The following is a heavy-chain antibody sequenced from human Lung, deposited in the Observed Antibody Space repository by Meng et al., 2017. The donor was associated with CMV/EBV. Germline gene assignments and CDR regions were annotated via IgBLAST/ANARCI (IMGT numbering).Heavy chain of an antibody. V-gene: IGHV4-34*10. CDR2: ISQSERT. J-gene: IGHJ4*02. CDR3: ARQGRVYFDY. CDR1: GGSLRGVY. Sequence: GSLRLSFSVSGGSLRGVYWSWIRQPPGKGLEWIGEISQSERTNYSPSLKSRLTMSIHTSEKRFSLQLNSVTAADTAVYYCARQGRVYFDYWGQGILVTVSS.